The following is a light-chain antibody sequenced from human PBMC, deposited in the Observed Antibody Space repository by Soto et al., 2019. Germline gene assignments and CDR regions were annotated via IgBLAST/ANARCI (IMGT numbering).Light chain of an antibody. Sequence: EIVMTQSPATLSVSPGERATLSCRASQSVSSNLAWYQQKPGQAPRLLINGASTRATGIPARFSGSGSGTEFTLTILSLQSEDFSVYYCQQYNNWPRTFGQGTKVEIK. CDR3: QQYNNWPRT. CDR1: QSVSSN. V-gene: IGKV3-15*01. CDR2: GAS. J-gene: IGKJ1*01.